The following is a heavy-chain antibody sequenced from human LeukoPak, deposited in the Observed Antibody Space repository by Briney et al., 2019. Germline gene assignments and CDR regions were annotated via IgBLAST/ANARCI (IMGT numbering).Heavy chain of an antibody. CDR1: GYPFTSYG. Sequence: ASVKVSCKASGYPFTSYGITWVRQAPGQGLEWMGWISAYNHNTNYAQKFQGRVTITADESTSTAYMELSSLRSEDTAVYYCARTRDIVVVPAAIGAFDIWGQGTMVTVSS. J-gene: IGHJ3*02. CDR3: ARTRDIVVVPAAIGAFDI. CDR2: ISAYNHNT. V-gene: IGHV1-18*01. D-gene: IGHD2-2*02.